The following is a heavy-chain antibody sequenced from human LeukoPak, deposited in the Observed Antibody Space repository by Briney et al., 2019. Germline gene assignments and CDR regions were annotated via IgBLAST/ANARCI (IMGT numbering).Heavy chain of an antibody. D-gene: IGHD2-21*01. CDR3: ARERQDTILHSGAFDI. V-gene: IGHV3-30-3*01. J-gene: IGHJ3*02. CDR1: GFTFSTYF. Sequence: GRSLRLSCAASGFTFSTYFMHWVRQAPGKGLEWVADIASDGSRTFYVESVKGRFTISRDNSKNTLYLQMNSLRAEDTAVYFCARERQDTILHSGAFDIWGQGTMVTVSS. CDR2: IASDGSRT.